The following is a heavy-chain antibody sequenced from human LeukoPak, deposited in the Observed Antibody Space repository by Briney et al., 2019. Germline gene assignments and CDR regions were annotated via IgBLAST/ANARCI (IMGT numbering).Heavy chain of an antibody. CDR2: INHSGST. Sequence: SETLSLTCAVYGGSFSGYYWSWIRQPPGKGLEWIGEINHSGSTNYNPSLKSRVTISVDTSKNQSSLKLSSVTAADTAVYYCALLYGDYGMDGMDVWGQGTTVTVSS. V-gene: IGHV4-34*01. CDR3: ALLYGDYGMDGMDV. CDR1: GGSFSGYY. J-gene: IGHJ6*02. D-gene: IGHD4-17*01.